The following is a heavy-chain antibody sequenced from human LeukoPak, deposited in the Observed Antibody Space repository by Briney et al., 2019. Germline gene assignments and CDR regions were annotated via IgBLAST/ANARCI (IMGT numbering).Heavy chain of an antibody. CDR3: ARGVFQGSSWFDY. CDR1: GYTFTGYY. Sequence: GASVKVSCKASGYTFTGYYMHWVRQAPGQGLEWMGWINPSSGGTNYAQNFRGRVTMTRDTSISTAYMELSRLRSDDTAVYYCARGVFQGSSWFDYWGQGTLVTVSS. J-gene: IGHJ4*02. CDR2: INPSSGGT. V-gene: IGHV1-2*02. D-gene: IGHD6-13*01.